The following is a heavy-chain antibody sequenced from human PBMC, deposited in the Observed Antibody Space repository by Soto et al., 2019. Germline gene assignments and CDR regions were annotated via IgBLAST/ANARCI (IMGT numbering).Heavy chain of an antibody. D-gene: IGHD5-12*01. V-gene: IGHV1-8*01. Sequence: QVQLVQSGAEVKKPGASVKVSCKASGYTFTSYDINWVRQATGQGLEWMGWMNPNSGNTGYAQKFPVRVCMTRNTSISKAYMVLSSLRSEDTAVYYCASGPLIGYPRGTDVWGQGTTVTVSS. CDR1: GYTFTSYD. CDR2: MNPNSGNT. J-gene: IGHJ6*02. CDR3: ASGPLIGYPRGTDV.